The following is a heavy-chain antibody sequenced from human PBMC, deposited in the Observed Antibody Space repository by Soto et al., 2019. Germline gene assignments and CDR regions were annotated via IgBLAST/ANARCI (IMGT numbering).Heavy chain of an antibody. D-gene: IGHD1-26*01. CDR1: GVTFNNDW. J-gene: IGHJ4*02. CDR2: INIEGSTT. V-gene: IGHV3-74*01. Sequence: GSLRLSCAASGVTFNNDWMHWVRQAPGKGLVWVSRINIEGSTTDYADSVRGRFAISRDNAKNTLYLQINSLRDEDTAVYYCTRDRGGNFYGGFDYWGRGTLVTVSS. CDR3: TRDRGGNFYGGFDY.